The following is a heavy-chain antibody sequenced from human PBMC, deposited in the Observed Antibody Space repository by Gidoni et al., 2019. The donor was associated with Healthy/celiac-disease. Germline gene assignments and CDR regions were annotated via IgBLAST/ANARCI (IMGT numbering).Heavy chain of an antibody. Sequence: KASGYTFTSYYMHWVRQAPGQGLEWMGIINPSGGSTSYAQKFQGRVTMTRDTSTSTVYMELSSLRSEDTAVYYCARDALIAARPLYNSGWYVYWGQGTLVTVSS. J-gene: IGHJ4*02. D-gene: IGHD6-19*01. CDR2: INPSGGST. CDR3: ARDALIAARPLYNSGWYVY. CDR1: GYTFTSYY. V-gene: IGHV1-46*03.